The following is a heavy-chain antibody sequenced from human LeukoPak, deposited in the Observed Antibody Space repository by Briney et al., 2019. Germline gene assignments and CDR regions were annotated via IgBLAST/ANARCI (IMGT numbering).Heavy chain of an antibody. CDR2: IYPADSDT. Sequence: GESLKISCKGFGYSFTTYWIAWVRQMPGKGLEWMGIIYPADSDTRYSPSFQGQVTISADKSISTAYLQWSSLKASDTAIYYCARHATVTDYWGQGTLVTVSS. D-gene: IGHD4-17*01. CDR1: GYSFTTYW. J-gene: IGHJ4*02. V-gene: IGHV5-51*01. CDR3: ARHATVTDY.